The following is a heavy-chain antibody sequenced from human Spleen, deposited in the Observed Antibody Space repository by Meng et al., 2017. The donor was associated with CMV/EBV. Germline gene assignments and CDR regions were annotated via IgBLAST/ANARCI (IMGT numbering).Heavy chain of an antibody. CDR1: GFIFSTYA. V-gene: IGHV3-30*01. J-gene: IGHJ4*02. D-gene: IGHD2-2*01. CDR2: ISYDGTNK. Sequence: GESLKISCAASGFIFSTYAMHWVRQAPGKGLEWVAVISYDGTNKYHADFVKGRFTISRDSSENTVYLQMNSLSAEDTAVYYCERDQSMSRFVEVPAALGYWGQGTLVTVSS. CDR3: ERDQSMSRFVEVPAALGY.